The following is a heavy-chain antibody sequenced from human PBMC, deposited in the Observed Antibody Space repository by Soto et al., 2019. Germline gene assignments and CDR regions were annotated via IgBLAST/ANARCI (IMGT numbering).Heavy chain of an antibody. Sequence: PVGSLRLSCAASGFTFSSYAMSWVRQAPGKGLEWVSAISGSGGSTYYADSVKGRFTISRDNSKNTLYLQMNSLRAEDTAVYYCAKDGGYYDFWSGYFSNTYYYGMDVWGQGTTVTVSS. D-gene: IGHD3-3*01. CDR3: AKDGGYYDFWSGYFSNTYYYGMDV. J-gene: IGHJ6*02. CDR2: ISGSGGST. V-gene: IGHV3-23*01. CDR1: GFTFSSYA.